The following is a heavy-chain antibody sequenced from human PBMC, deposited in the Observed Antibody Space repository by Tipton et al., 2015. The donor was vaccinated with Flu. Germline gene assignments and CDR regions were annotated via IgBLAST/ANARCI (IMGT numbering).Heavy chain of an antibody. D-gene: IGHD2-15*01. V-gene: IGHV4-34*01. Sequence: TLSLTCAVYGGSFSGYYWSWIRQPPGKGLEWIGEINHSGSTNYNPSLKSRVTISVDTSKNQFSLKLSSVTAADTAVYYCARGPRRVVAATRLLSRYNWFDPWGQGTLVTVSS. CDR3: ARGPRRVVAATRLLSRYNWFDP. CDR2: INHSGST. CDR1: GGSFSGYY. J-gene: IGHJ5*02.